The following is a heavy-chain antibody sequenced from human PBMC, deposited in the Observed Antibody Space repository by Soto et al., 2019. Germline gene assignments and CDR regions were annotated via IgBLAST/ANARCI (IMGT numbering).Heavy chain of an antibody. V-gene: IGHV1-18*01. J-gene: IGHJ3*02. CDR3: ARAAAGAFDI. CDR2: ISTYSGDT. D-gene: IGHD6-13*01. CDR1: AYPFTNYG. Sequence: ASVKVSCKASAYPFTNYGIGWVRQAPGQGLELMGWISTYSGDTNYSQKFQGRVTMTTDTSTSKAYMELRRLRSEHTEVYYCARAAAGAFDIWGQGTMVTVSS.